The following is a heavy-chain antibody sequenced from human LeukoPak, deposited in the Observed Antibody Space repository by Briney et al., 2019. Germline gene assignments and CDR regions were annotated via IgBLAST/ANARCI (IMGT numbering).Heavy chain of an antibody. D-gene: IGHD4/OR15-4a*01. CDR1: GGSFSGYY. CDR2: INHSGST. CDR3: ARQGAGFWYFDG. V-gene: IGHV4-34*01. Sequence: SETLSLTCAVYGGSFSGYYRSWIRQPPGKGLEWIGEINHSGSTNYNPSLKSRVTISVDTSKNQFSLKLSSVTAADTAVYYCARQGAGFWYFDGWGGRTLVTVS. J-gene: IGHJ2*01.